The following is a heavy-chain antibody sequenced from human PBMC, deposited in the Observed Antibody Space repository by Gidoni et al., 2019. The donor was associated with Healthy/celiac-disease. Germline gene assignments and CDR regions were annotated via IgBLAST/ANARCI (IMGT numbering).Heavy chain of an antibody. CDR2: INPSGGST. CDR3: AARGGYYDSSGSHRVAFDI. Sequence: QVQLVQSGAEVKKPGASVKVSCKASGYTFPSYYMHWVRQAPGQGLEWMGIINPSGGSTSYAQKFQGRVTMTRDTSTSTVYMELSSLRSEDTAVYYCAARGGYYDSSGSHRVAFDIWGQGTMVTVSS. CDR1: GYTFPSYY. D-gene: IGHD3-22*01. V-gene: IGHV1-46*01. J-gene: IGHJ3*02.